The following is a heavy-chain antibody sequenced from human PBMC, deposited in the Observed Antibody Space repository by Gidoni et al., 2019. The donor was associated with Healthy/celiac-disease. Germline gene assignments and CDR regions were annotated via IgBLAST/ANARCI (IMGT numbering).Heavy chain of an antibody. V-gene: IGHV3-30*18. CDR3: AKAGVTVVTTTFFDY. J-gene: IGHJ4*02. CDR1: GFTLRSYG. Sequence: VQLVESGGGVVQPGRSLSLSCAASGFTLRSYGMHWVGKAPGKGLGGVAVISYDGSNKYYADSVKGRFTIARDNSKNTLYLQMNSLRAEDTAVYYCAKAGVTVVTTTFFDYWGQGTLVTVSS. CDR2: ISYDGSNK. D-gene: IGHD2-15*01.